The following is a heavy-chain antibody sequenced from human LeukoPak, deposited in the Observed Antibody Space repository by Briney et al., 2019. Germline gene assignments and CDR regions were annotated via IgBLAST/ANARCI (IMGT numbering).Heavy chain of an antibody. D-gene: IGHD3-22*01. V-gene: IGHV1-2*02. Sequence: ASVKVSCKASGYTFTGYYMHWVRQAPGQGLEWMGWINPNSGGTNYAQKFQGRVTMTRDTSISTAYMELSRLRSDDTAVYYCARVDSSGYPFDYWGQGTLVTVSS. CDR2: INPNSGGT. CDR1: GYTFTGYY. J-gene: IGHJ4*02. CDR3: ARVDSSGYPFDY.